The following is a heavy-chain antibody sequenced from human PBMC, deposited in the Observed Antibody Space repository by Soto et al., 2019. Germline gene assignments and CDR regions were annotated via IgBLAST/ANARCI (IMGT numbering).Heavy chain of an antibody. J-gene: IGHJ6*02. Sequence: QVHLVQSGAEVKKPGASVKVSCRASGYTFTSYVISWVRQAPGQGPEWMGWISAYNGNTNFAQRLQGRVTMTTDTSASTGYVEVRSLSSDDTAVYYCARVVCTVAGPYGMDDWGQGTTVTVSS. CDR2: ISAYNGNT. V-gene: IGHV1-18*01. D-gene: IGHD6-19*01. CDR1: GYTFTSYV. CDR3: ARVVCTVAGPYGMDD.